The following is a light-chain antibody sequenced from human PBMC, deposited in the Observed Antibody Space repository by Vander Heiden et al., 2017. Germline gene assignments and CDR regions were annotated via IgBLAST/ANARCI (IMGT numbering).Light chain of an antibody. Sequence: EIVMTQSPATLSVSAGERATLSCRASQSVSSNLAWFQQKPGQAPRLLMYGASSRGTGIPARFSGSGSGTEFTLTISSRQSEEFAVYYCQQYNNWTPWTFGQGTKVEIK. CDR1: QSVSSN. J-gene: IGKJ1*01. V-gene: IGKV3-15*01. CDR3: QQYNNWTPWT. CDR2: GAS.